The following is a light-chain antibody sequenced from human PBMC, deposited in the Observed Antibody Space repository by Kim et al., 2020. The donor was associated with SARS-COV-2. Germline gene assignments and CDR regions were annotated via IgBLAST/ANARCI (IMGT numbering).Light chain of an antibody. CDR1: QSVSASY. CDR2: GPS. V-gene: IGKV3-20*01. J-gene: IGKJ2*03. CDR3: QQYGGSPPAYS. Sequence: EIVLTQSPGTLSLSPGERATLSCRASQSVSASYLAWFQQKPGQAPRLLIYGPSDRATGTPVRFSGSGSGTDFTLTITRLEAEDSAMYYCQQYGGSPPAYSFGQGTKLEI.